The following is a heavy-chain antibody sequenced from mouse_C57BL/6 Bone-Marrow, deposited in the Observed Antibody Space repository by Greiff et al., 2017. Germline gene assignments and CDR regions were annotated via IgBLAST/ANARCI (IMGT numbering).Heavy chain of an antibody. V-gene: IGHV5-6*01. CDR2: ISSGGSYT. Sequence: EVNLVESGGDLVKPGGSLKLSCAASGFTFSSYGMSWVRQTPDKRLEWVATISSGGSYTYYPDSVKGRFTISRDNAKNTLYLQMSSLKSEDTAMYYCARHLDGCCDYWGQGTTLTVSS. D-gene: IGHD2-3*01. J-gene: IGHJ2*01. CDR1: GFTFSSYG. CDR3: ARHLDGCCDY.